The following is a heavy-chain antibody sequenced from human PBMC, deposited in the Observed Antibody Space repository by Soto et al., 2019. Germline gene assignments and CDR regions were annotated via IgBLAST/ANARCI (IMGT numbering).Heavy chain of an antibody. CDR1: GGTFSSYA. J-gene: IGHJ4*02. Sequence: GASVKVSCKASGGTFSSYAISWVRQAPGQGLEWMGGIIPIFGTANYAQKFQGRVTITAXXXXSXXXMXLXXLRXEXTAVYYCARDINYDSSDGYWGQGTLVTVSS. D-gene: IGHD3-22*01. CDR3: ARDINYDSSDGY. CDR2: IIPIFGTA. V-gene: IGHV1-69*06.